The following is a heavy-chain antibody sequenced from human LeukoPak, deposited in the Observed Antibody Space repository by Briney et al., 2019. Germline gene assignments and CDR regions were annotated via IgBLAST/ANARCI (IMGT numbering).Heavy chain of an antibody. D-gene: IGHD4-11*01. CDR1: GFTFSSYS. CDR3: ARLFSVTTVTDRKFDY. V-gene: IGHV3-48*02. Sequence: PGGSLRLSCVASGFTFSSYSMYWVRQGPGKGLEWVSFITSSSSSLSYADSVKGRFTISRDNGENSLYLQMNSLREEDRDVYYCARLFSVTTVTDRKFDYWGQGTLVTVSS. CDR2: ITSSSSSL. J-gene: IGHJ4*02.